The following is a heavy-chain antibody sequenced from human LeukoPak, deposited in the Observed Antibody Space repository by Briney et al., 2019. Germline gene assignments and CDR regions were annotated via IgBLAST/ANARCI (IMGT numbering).Heavy chain of an antibody. Sequence: GRSLRLSCAASGFTFSSYAMHWVRQAPGKGLEWVAVISYDGSNKYYADSVKGRFTISRDNSKNTLYLQMNSLRAEDTAVYYCARDPLGAVAAPDYWGQGTLVTVSS. CDR2: ISYDGSNK. V-gene: IGHV3-30-3*01. J-gene: IGHJ4*02. CDR3: ARDPLGAVAAPDY. D-gene: IGHD6-19*01. CDR1: GFTFSSYA.